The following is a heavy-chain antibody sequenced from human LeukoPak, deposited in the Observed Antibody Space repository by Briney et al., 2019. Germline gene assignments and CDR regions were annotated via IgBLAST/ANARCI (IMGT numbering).Heavy chain of an antibody. Sequence: GGSLRLSCATSGFTFSNFPMSWIRQAPGKGLEWVSAISGNGGNTYYADSVKGRFTISRDNSKNTLYLQMNNLRAEDTAVYYCAREGSDYRFDYWGQGTLVTVSS. D-gene: IGHD4-17*01. CDR1: GFTFSNFP. CDR3: AREGSDYRFDY. CDR2: ISGNGGNT. V-gene: IGHV3-23*01. J-gene: IGHJ4*02.